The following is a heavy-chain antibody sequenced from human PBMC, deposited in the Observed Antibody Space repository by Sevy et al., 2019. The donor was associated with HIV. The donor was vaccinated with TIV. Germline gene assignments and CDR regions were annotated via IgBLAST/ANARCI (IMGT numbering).Heavy chain of an antibody. Sequence: APVKVSCKVSGYTLTELSMHWVRQAPGKGLEWMGSFDPEDGETIYAQKFQGRVTMTEDTSTDTAYMELSSLRSEDTAVYYCATAASARASGSYGGGMDVWGQGTTVTVSS. D-gene: IGHD1-26*01. CDR2: FDPEDGET. V-gene: IGHV1-24*01. CDR3: ATAASARASGSYGGGMDV. CDR1: GYTLTELS. J-gene: IGHJ6*02.